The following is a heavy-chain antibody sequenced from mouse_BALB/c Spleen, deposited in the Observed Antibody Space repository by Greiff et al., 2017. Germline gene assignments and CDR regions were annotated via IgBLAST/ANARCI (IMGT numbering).Heavy chain of an antibody. D-gene: IGHD1-1*01. Sequence: EVKVEESGPGLVKPSQSLSLTCSVTGYSITSGYYWNWIRQFPGNKLEWMGYISYDGSNNYNPSLKNRISITRDTSKNQFFLKLNSVTTEDTATYYCARAFTTVVAPYAMDYWGQGTSVTVSS. CDR3: ARAFTTVVAPYAMDY. CDR2: ISYDGSN. CDR1: GYSITSGYY. V-gene: IGHV3-6*02. J-gene: IGHJ4*01.